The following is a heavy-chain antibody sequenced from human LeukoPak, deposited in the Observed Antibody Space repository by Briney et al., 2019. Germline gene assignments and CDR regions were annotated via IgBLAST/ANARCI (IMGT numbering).Heavy chain of an antibody. CDR3: ASLGGGTCFGY. D-gene: IGHD1-1*01. Sequence: SETLSLTXAASGYSISSGYYWGWIRHPPGKGLEWIGSIYHSGSTYYNPSLKSRVTISVDTSKNQFSLKLSSVTAADTAVYYCASLGGGTCFGYWGQGTLVTVSS. CDR1: GYSISSGYY. J-gene: IGHJ4*02. V-gene: IGHV4-38-2*01. CDR2: IYHSGST.